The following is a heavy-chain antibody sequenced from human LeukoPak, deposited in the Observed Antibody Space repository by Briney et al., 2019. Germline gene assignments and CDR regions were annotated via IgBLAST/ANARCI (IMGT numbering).Heavy chain of an antibody. CDR3: AKDIGAHIVVVPAAKGLGNYFDY. Sequence: PGGSLRLSCAVSGFTFSTYWMAWVRQAPGKGLEWVANIKGDESEIYHVDSVKGRFTISRDNAKNSLYLQMNSLRAEDTALYYCAKDIGAHIVVVPAAKGLGNYFDYWGQGTLVTVSS. D-gene: IGHD2-2*01. V-gene: IGHV3-7*03. CDR2: IKGDESEI. J-gene: IGHJ4*02. CDR1: GFTFSTYW.